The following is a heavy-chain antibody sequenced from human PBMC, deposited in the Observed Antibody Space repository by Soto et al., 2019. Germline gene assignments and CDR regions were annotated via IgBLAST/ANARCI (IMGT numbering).Heavy chain of an antibody. CDR2: IYSGGST. D-gene: IGHD2-2*01. CDR1: GFTVSSNY. V-gene: IGHV3-53*01. Sequence: LRLSCAASGFTVSSNYMSWVRQAPGKGLEWVSVIYSGGSTYYADSVKGRFTISRDNSKNTLYLQMNSLRAEDTAVYYCARGYCSSTSCSWGYYYGMDVWGQGTTVTVSS. CDR3: ARGYCSSTSCSWGYYYGMDV. J-gene: IGHJ6*02.